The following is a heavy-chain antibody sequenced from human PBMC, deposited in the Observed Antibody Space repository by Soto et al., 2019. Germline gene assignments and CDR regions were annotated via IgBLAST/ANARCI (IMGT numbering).Heavy chain of an antibody. CDR3: ARNTMVRGVIIPGDFDI. D-gene: IGHD3-10*01. J-gene: IGHJ3*02. Sequence: SVKVSCKASGGTFSSYAISWVRQAPGQGLEWMGGIIPIFGTANYAQKFQGRVTITADKSTSTAYMELSSLRSEDTAVYYCARNTMVRGVIIPGDFDIWGQGKMVTLSS. CDR1: GGTFSSYA. CDR2: IIPIFGTA. V-gene: IGHV1-69*06.